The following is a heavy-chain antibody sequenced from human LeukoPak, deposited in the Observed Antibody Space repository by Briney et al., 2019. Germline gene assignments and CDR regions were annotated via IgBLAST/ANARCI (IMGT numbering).Heavy chain of an antibody. CDR1: GGSFSGYY. CDR3: ARSRIWFGEFLNAFDI. Sequence: KPSETLSLTCAVYGGSFSGYYWSWIRQPPGKGLEWIGEINHSGSTNYNPSLKSRVTISVDTSKNQFSLKLSSVTAADTAVYYCARSRIWFGEFLNAFDIWGQGTMVTVSS. V-gene: IGHV4-34*01. CDR2: INHSGST. J-gene: IGHJ3*02. D-gene: IGHD3-10*01.